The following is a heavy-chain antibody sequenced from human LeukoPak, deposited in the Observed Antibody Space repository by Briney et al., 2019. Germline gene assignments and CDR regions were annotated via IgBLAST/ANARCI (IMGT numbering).Heavy chain of an antibody. CDR1: GGSFSGYY. CDR3: ASYYAIDAFDI. D-gene: IGHD3-10*01. V-gene: IGHV4-34*01. J-gene: IGHJ3*02. Sequence: PSETLSLTCAVYGGSFSGYYWSWIRQPLGKGLEWIGEINHSGSTNYNPSLKSRVTISVDTSKNQFSLKLSSVTAADTAVYYCASYYAIDAFDIWGQGTMVTVSS. CDR2: INHSGST.